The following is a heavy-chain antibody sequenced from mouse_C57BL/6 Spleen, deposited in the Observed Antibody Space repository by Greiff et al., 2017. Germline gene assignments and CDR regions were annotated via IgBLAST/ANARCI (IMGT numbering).Heavy chain of an antibody. Sequence: QVQLQQSGAELVKPGASVKISCKASGYAFSSYWMNWVKQRPGKGLEWLGQIYPGDGDTNYNGKFKGKATLTADKSSSTAYMQLSSLTSEDSAVYFCARGGYYGNYSWFAYWGQGTLVTVSA. CDR1: GYAFSSYW. CDR3: ARGGYYGNYSWFAY. CDR2: IYPGDGDT. J-gene: IGHJ3*01. V-gene: IGHV1-80*01. D-gene: IGHD2-1*01.